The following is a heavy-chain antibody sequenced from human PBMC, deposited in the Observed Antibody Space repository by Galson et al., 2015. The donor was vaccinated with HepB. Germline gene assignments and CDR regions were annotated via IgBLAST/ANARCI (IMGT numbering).Heavy chain of an antibody. D-gene: IGHD4-23*01. Sequence: SVKVSCKASGYTFTSYGISWVRQAPGQGLERMGWISTYNGNKHYAQKLQGRVTMNTDTSTSTAYMELRRLRFDDTAVYYCARNSRLYYFDYWGQGTLVTVSS. J-gene: IGHJ4*02. CDR2: ISTYNGNK. CDR1: GYTFTSYG. V-gene: IGHV1-18*01. CDR3: ARNSRLYYFDY.